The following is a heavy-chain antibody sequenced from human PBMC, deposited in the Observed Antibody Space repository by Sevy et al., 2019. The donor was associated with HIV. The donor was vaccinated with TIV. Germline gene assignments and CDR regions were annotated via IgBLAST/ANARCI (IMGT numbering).Heavy chain of an antibody. CDR3: ARDGLDYARGNTYNWFDP. CDR1: GFTFSSYS. J-gene: IGHJ5*02. CDR2: ISSSSTI. Sequence: GGALRLSCAASGFTFSSYSMNWVRQAPGKGLEWISYISSSSTIYYADSVKGRFTISRDNAKNSLCLQMNSLRDEDTAVDYGARDGLDYARGNTYNWFDPWGQGTLVTVSS. V-gene: IGHV3-48*02. D-gene: IGHD3-16*01.